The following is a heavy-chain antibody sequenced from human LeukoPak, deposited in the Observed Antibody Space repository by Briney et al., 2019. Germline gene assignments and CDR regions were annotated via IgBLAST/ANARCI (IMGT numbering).Heavy chain of an antibody. CDR2: ISGSGGST. J-gene: IGHJ5*02. CDR1: GFTFSSYA. CDR3: AKDLRYSSSWDNWFDP. V-gene: IGHV3-23*01. Sequence: PGGSLRLSCAASGFTFSSYAMSWVRQAPGKGLEWVSAISGSGGSTYYADSVRGRFTISRDNSKNTLYLQMNSLRAEDTAVYYCAKDLRYSSSWDNWFDPWGQGTLVTVSS. D-gene: IGHD6-13*01.